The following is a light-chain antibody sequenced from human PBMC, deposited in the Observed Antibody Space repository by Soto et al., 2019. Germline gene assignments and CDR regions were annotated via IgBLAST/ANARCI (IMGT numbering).Light chain of an antibody. CDR1: QNIRTY. Sequence: DIQMTQSPYSLSASVGDSVTITCRASQNIRTYLNWYQQKPGRAPKLLIHSASALPSGVPSRFSGSGSGTEFTLTINSLQREDFATYYCQESISNLGTFGPGTTVDIK. V-gene: IGKV1-39*01. CDR2: SAS. J-gene: IGKJ3*01. CDR3: QESISNLGT.